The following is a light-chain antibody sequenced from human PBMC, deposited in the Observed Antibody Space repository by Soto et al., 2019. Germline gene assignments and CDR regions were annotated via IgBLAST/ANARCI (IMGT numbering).Light chain of an antibody. CDR2: GAS. CDR1: QSVSSTH. J-gene: IGKJ1*01. V-gene: IGKV3-20*01. Sequence: EIVLTQSPGTLSLSPGERATLSCRASQSVSSTHLAWYQQKPGQAPRLLIYGASSRATGIPDRFSGSGSGRDFSLTISRLEPEDFAVYYCQQYGSSPWTFGQGTKVEIK. CDR3: QQYGSSPWT.